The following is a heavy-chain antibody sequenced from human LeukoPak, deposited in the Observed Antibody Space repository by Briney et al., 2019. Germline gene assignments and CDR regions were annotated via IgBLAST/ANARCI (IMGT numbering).Heavy chain of an antibody. CDR1: GFTFRNYG. Sequence: PGGSLRLSCAASGFTFRNYGMHWVRQAPGKGLEWVANIWFDGSKNYYVESVKGRFTISRDNFNNTLYLQMNSLRAEDTALYYCARAPYTTGRSFYFDSWGQGTLVTVSP. CDR2: IWFDGSKN. V-gene: IGHV3-33*01. CDR3: ARAPYTTGRSFYFDS. D-gene: IGHD2-2*02. J-gene: IGHJ4*02.